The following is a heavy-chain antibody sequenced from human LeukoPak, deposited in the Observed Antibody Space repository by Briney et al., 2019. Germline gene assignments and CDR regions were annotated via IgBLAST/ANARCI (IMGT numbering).Heavy chain of an antibody. V-gene: IGHV3-21*03. Sequence: GGSLRLSCVGSGFSLFSYSINWVRQAPGKGLEWVSSISGNTSYIYYADSVKGRFTISRDNAENSLYLQMNSLKTEDTAVYFCTRERALYGSGKDFDFWGQGTLVTVSS. J-gene: IGHJ4*02. CDR2: ISGNTSYI. CDR1: GFSLFSYS. CDR3: TRERALYGSGKDFDF. D-gene: IGHD3-10*01.